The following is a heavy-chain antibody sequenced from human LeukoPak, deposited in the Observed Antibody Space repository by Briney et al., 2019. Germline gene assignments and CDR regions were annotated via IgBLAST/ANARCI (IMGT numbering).Heavy chain of an antibody. CDR3: ARLRSWYYFDY. J-gene: IGHJ4*02. D-gene: IGHD6-13*01. V-gene: IGHV4-34*01. Sequence: SETLSLTCAVYGGSFSGYYWSWIRQPPGKGLEWIGEINHSGSTNYNPSLKSRVTISADTSKNQFSLKLSSVTAANTAVYYCARLRSWYYFDYWGQGTLVTVSS. CDR2: INHSGST. CDR1: GGSFSGYY.